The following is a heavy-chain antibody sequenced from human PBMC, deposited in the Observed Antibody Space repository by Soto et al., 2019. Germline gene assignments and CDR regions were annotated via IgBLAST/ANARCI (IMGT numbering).Heavy chain of an antibody. CDR2: IYYSGST. J-gene: IGHJ6*02. CDR1: GGSISSSSNY. Sequence: SETLSLTCTVSGGSISSSSNYWGWIRQPPGKGLEWIGSIYYSGSTYYNPSLKSRVTISVDTSKNQFSLKLSSVTAADTAVYYCARHQGITYYGMDVWGQGTTVTV. V-gene: IGHV4-39*01. CDR3: ARHQGITYYGMDV.